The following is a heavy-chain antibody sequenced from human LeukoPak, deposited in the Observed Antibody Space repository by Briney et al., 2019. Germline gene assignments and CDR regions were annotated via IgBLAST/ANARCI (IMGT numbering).Heavy chain of an antibody. CDR1: GYSFTSYW. D-gene: IGHD5-12*01. CDR2: IYPGDSDT. V-gene: IGHV5-51*01. J-gene: IGHJ4*02. CDR3: ARLNDYSGWYSDN. Sequence: GESLKISCKGSGYSFTSYWIGWVRQLPGKGLEWMGIIYPGDSDTRYSPSFQGQVTVSADKSISTAYLQWSSLKASDTAMYYCARLNDYSGWYSDNWGQGTLVTVSS.